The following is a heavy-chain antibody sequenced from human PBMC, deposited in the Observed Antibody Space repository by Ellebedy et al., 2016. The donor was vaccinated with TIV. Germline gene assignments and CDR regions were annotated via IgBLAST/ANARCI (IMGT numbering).Heavy chain of an antibody. CDR3: ARQGDFYASGNFPYFDS. CDR1: GGSISSSSYY. D-gene: IGHD2/OR15-2a*01. J-gene: IGHJ4*01. CDR2: VYYSGLT. V-gene: IGHV4-39*01. Sequence: ESLKISCSVSGGSISSSSYYWAWIRQPPGRGLEWIGSVYYSGLTYHNPSLEGRVTISIDTSQNHFSLKLTSVTAADTAVYYCARQGDFYASGNFPYFDSWGHGTVVTVS.